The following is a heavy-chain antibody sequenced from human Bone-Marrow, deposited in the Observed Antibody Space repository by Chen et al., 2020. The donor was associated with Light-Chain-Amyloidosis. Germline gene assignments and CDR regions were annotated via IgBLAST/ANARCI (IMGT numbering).Heavy chain of an antibody. CDR2: ISYDGSNK. Sequence: QVQLVESGGGVVQPGRSLRLSCAASGFTFSSYGMHWVRQAPGMGLEWVAVISYDGSNKYYADSVKGRFTISRDNSKNTLYLQMNSLRAEDTAVYYCAKDCGGVGHYYYYYGMDVWGQGTTVTVSS. V-gene: IGHV3-30*18. J-gene: IGHJ6*02. CDR1: GFTFSSYG. CDR3: AKDCGGVGHYYYYYGMDV. D-gene: IGHD2-21*01.